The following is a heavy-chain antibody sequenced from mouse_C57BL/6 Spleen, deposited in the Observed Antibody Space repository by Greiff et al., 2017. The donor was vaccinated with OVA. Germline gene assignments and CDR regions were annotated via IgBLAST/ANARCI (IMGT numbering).Heavy chain of an antibody. J-gene: IGHJ3*01. D-gene: IGHD2-3*01. Sequence: VQLKESGEGLVKPGGSLKLSCAASGFTFSSYALSWVRQTPEKRLEWVAYISSGGDYIYYADPVKGRFTISRDNARNTLYLQMSSLNSEYTAMYYCTRLSMEDVYYVFAYWGQGTLVTVSA. V-gene: IGHV5-9-1*02. CDR3: TRLSMEDVYYVFAY. CDR2: ISSGGDYI. CDR1: GFTFSSYA.